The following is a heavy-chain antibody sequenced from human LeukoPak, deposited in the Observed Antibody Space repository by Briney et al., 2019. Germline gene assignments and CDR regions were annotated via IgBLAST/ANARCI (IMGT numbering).Heavy chain of an antibody. CDR3: AKATAPYCSGGSCNPPGDY. CDR1: GFTFSSYA. CDR2: ISGSGGST. Sequence: PGGSLRLSCVACGFTFSSYAMSWVRQAPGKGLEWVSAISGSGGSTYYADSVKGRFTISRDNSKNTLYLQMNSLRAEDTAVYYCAKATAPYCSGGSCNPPGDYWGQGTLVTVSS. V-gene: IGHV3-23*01. D-gene: IGHD2-15*01. J-gene: IGHJ4*02.